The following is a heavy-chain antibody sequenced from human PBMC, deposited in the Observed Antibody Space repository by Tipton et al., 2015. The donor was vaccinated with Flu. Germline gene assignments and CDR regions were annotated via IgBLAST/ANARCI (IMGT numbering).Heavy chain of an antibody. CDR1: GGSISSSSYH. J-gene: IGHJ3*02. CDR2: VHYSGST. V-gene: IGHV4-39*07. D-gene: IGHD3-16*01. Sequence: TLSLTCTVSGGSISSSSYHWGWIRQPPGMGLEWIGSVHYSGSTYQNPSLESRVTISVDTSKNQFSLKLSSVTAADTAVYFCARPGEGAFDIWGQGTMVIVSS. CDR3: ARPGEGAFDI.